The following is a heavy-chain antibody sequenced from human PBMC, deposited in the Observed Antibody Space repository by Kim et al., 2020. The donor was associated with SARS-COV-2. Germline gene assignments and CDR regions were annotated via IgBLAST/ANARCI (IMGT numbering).Heavy chain of an antibody. J-gene: IGHJ4*02. CDR1: AGSISSYY. V-gene: IGHV4-59*08. CDR2: ISYSGST. CDR3: ARAPDFWSGFGGTHYFDS. D-gene: IGHD3-3*01. Sequence: SETLSLTCTVSAGSISSYYWSWIRQPPGKGLEWIGYISYSGSTNYNPSLKSRVTISVDTSKKQFSLKLSSVTAADTAVYYCARAPDFWSGFGGTHYFDSWGQGTLVTVSS.